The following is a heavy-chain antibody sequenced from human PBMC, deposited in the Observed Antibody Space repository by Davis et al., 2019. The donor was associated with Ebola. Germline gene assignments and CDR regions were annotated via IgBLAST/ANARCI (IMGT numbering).Heavy chain of an antibody. J-gene: IGHJ3*02. V-gene: IGHV2-70*01. Sequence: SGPTLVKPTQTLTLTCTFSGFSLNTPGMCVSWIRQPPGKALEWLALIDWIDDKYYSTSLRTRLTISRDTSKSQVVLTMSNMDPVDTATYYCARKMVGNIDAFDIWGQGTVVTV. D-gene: IGHD2-15*01. CDR2: IDWIDDK. CDR1: GFSLNTPGMC. CDR3: ARKMVGNIDAFDI.